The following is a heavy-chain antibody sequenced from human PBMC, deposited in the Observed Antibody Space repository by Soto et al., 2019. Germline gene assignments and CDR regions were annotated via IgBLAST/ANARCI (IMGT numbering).Heavy chain of an antibody. J-gene: IGHJ6*01. D-gene: IGHD3-3*01. CDR1: GGSFSGYY. CDR3: ARVGATYYDFWSGYYIPGPDYYYYGMDG. V-gene: IGHV4-34*01. Sequence: SETLSLTCAVYGGSFSGYYWSWIRQPPGKGLEWIGEINHSGSTNYNPSLKSRITISVDTSKNQFSLKLSSVTVADTAVYYCARVGATYYDFWSGYYIPGPDYYYYGMDGW. CDR2: INHSGST.